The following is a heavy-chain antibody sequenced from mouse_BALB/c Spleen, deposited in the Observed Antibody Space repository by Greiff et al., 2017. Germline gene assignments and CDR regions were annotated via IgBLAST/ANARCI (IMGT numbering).Heavy chain of an antibody. Sequence: VKLMESGAELVRPGTSVKVSCKASGYAFTNYLIEWVKQRPGQGLEWIGVINPGSGGTNYNEKFKGKATLTADKSSSTAYMQLSSLTSDDSAVYCCATWGVLYAMDYWGQGTSVTVSS. CDR1: GYAFTNYL. D-gene: IGHD2-14*01. V-gene: IGHV1-54*01. CDR2: INPGSGGT. CDR3: ATWGVLYAMDY. J-gene: IGHJ4*01.